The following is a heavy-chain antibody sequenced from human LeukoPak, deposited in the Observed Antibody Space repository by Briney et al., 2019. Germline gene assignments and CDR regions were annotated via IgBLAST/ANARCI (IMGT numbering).Heavy chain of an antibody. V-gene: IGHV3-7*05. J-gene: IGHJ4*02. CDR3: AREWWYLDY. Sequence: GGSLRLSCAASGFTFSAYAMTWVRQAPGRGLEWVARIKEDGSDTYYVDSVKGRFTISRDKAKKTVYLQMNSLRVEDTAVYYCAREWWYLDYWGQGTLVTVSS. D-gene: IGHD2-15*01. CDR2: IKEDGSDT. CDR1: GFTFSAYA.